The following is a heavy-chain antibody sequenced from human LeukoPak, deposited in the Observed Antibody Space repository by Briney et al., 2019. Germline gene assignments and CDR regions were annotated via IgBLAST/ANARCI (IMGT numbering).Heavy chain of an antibody. Sequence: GGSLRLSCAASGFTFSSYSMNWVRQAPGKGLEWVSSISSSSSYIYYADSVKGRFTISRDNAKNSLYLQMNSLRAEDTAVYYCARWGNYDFWSGYYRENYFDYWGQGTLVTVSS. V-gene: IGHV3-21*01. CDR3: ARWGNYDFWSGYYRENYFDY. D-gene: IGHD3-3*01. J-gene: IGHJ4*02. CDR2: ISSSSSYI. CDR1: GFTFSSYS.